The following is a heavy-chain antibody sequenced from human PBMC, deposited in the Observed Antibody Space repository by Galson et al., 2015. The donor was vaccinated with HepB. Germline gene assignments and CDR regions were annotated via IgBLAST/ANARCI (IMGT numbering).Heavy chain of an antibody. V-gene: IGHV3-30-3*01. D-gene: IGHD1-26*01. CDR2: ISYDGNNK. CDR3: AREALGANDF. CDR1: GFTFSSYA. J-gene: IGHJ4*02. Sequence: SLRLSCAASGFTFSSYAMHWVRQAPGKGLEWVAVISYDGNNKYYADSVKGRFTISRDNSENTLYLQMNSLRAEDTAVYYCAREALGANDFWGQGTLVTVSS.